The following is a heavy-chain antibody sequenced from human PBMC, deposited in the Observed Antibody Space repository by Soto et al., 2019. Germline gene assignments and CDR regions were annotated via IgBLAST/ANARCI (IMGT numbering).Heavy chain of an antibody. CDR3: ATVATGSYNWFDP. J-gene: IGHJ5*02. Sequence: GGSLILSCAASGFSFSNYWMHWVRQAPGKGLVWVSRINSDGTRTTYADSVKGRFTISRDNAKNTLYLQMNSLRAEDSAVYYRATVATGSYNWFDPWGQGTRVTVSS. D-gene: IGHD1-26*01. CDR2: INSDGTRT. CDR1: GFSFSNYW. V-gene: IGHV3-74*01.